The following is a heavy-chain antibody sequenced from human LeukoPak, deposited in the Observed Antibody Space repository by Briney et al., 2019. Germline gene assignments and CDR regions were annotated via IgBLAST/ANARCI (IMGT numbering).Heavy chain of an antibody. Sequence: ASVRVSCKASGYTFTSYDINWVRQAPGQGLEWRGWMNPNSGNTVYAQKLQGRVTMNRETSKSTAYMEVSSVRCGDRDVYYWARACPRGGACSWGQGTLVTVSS. V-gene: IGHV1-8*01. J-gene: IGHJ5*02. CDR2: MNPNSGNT. CDR1: GYTFTSYD. D-gene: IGHD2-21*02. CDR3: ARACPRGGACS.